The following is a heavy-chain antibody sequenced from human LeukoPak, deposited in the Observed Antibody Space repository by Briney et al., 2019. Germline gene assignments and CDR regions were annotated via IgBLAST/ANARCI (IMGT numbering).Heavy chain of an antibody. CDR3: AKGGIYYDSSGYWDY. J-gene: IGHJ4*02. D-gene: IGHD3-22*01. Sequence: GGSLRLSCAAYGFTFSSYGMSWDRQAPGKGLEWVSAISGSGGSTYYADSVKGRFTISRDNSKNTLYLQMNSLRAEDTAVYYCAKGGIYYDSSGYWDYWGQGTLFTVSS. CDR1: GFTFSSYG. CDR2: ISGSGGST. V-gene: IGHV3-23*01.